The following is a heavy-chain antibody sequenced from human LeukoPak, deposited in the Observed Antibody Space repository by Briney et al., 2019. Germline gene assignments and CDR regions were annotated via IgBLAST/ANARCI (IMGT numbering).Heavy chain of an antibody. Sequence: SQTLSLTCAFSGDSVSSNSAVWNWIRQSPWRGLDWLGRTYYRSKWYNDYAVSVKSRITINPDTSKNQFSLQLNSVTPEDTAVYYCARAYSSGKLGYYYYYMDVWGKGTTVTVSS. D-gene: IGHD3-22*01. CDR2: TYYRSKWYN. CDR1: GDSVSSNSAV. V-gene: IGHV6-1*01. J-gene: IGHJ6*03. CDR3: ARAYSSGKLGYYYYYMDV.